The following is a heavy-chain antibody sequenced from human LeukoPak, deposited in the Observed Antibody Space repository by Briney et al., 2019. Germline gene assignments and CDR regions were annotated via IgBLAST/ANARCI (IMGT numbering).Heavy chain of an antibody. Sequence: GGSLRLSCAAPGFTFDDYGMNWVRQAPGKGLEWVSGINWNGGTTVYADSVKGRFTISRDNAKNSLYLQMHSLRAEDTAVYYCARVLRYCSGGNCYSGGLGYMDVWGKGTTVTISS. V-gene: IGHV3-20*04. D-gene: IGHD2-15*01. J-gene: IGHJ6*03. CDR3: ARVLRYCSGGNCYSGGLGYMDV. CDR2: INWNGGTT. CDR1: GFTFDDYG.